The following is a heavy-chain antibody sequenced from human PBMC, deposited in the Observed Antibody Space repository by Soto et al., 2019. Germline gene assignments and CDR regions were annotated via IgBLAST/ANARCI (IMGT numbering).Heavy chain of an antibody. J-gene: IGHJ6*02. CDR2: IYYSGST. V-gene: IGHV4-31*03. CDR3: ARDPRSGFGIDV. CDR1: GGSISIGGYY. D-gene: IGHD5-12*01. Sequence: SETLSLTCTVSGGSISIGGYYLSWIRQHPGKGLEWIGYIYYSGSTYYNPSLKSRVTISVDTSKNQFSLKLSSVTAADTAVYYCARDPRSGFGIDVWGQGIXVTVSS.